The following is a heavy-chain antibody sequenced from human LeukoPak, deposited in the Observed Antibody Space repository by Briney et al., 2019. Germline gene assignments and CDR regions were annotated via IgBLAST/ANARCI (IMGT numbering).Heavy chain of an antibody. CDR1: GFTFRTYA. D-gene: IGHD4-17*01. J-gene: IGHJ4*02. V-gene: IGHV3-23*01. CDR2: ISGSGGST. Sequence: GGSLRLSCAASGFTFRTYAMSWVRQAPGKGPEWVSAISGSGGSTYYADSVKGRFTISRDNSKNTLYLQMNSLRAEDTAVYYCAKVRWTVTVFDYWGQGTLVTVSS. CDR3: AKVRWTVTVFDY.